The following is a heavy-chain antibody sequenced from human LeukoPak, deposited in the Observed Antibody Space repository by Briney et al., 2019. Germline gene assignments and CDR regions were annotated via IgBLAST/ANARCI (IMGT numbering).Heavy chain of an antibody. CDR2: ISSSSSFI. V-gene: IGHV3-21*04. Sequence: GGSLRLSCAASGFTFSSYWMHWVRQALGKGLEWVSSISSSSSFIYYADSVKGRFTISRDNAKNSLYLQINSLRAEDTAIYYCAKDYCSSTSCPQKDWGQGTLVTVSS. CDR3: AKDYCSSTSCPQKD. J-gene: IGHJ4*02. CDR1: GFTFSSYW. D-gene: IGHD2-2*01.